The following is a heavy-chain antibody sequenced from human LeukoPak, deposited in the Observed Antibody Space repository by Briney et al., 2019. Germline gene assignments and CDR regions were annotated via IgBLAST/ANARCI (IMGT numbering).Heavy chain of an antibody. CDR1: GFTFSSYG. Sequence: GGSLRLSCAASGFTFSSYGMHWVRQAPGKGLEWVAFIRYDGSNKYYADSVKGRFTISRDNAKNSLYLQMNSLRAEDTAIYYCARDAISIFGIVYSYFDYWGQGALVIVSS. D-gene: IGHD3-3*01. J-gene: IGHJ4*02. CDR3: ARDAISIFGIVYSYFDY. V-gene: IGHV3-30*02. CDR2: IRYDGSNK.